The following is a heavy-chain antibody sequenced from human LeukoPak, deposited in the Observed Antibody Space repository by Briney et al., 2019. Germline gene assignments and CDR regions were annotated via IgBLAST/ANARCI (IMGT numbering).Heavy chain of an antibody. CDR2: INPNSGGT. D-gene: IGHD3-3*01. J-gene: IGHJ4*02. V-gene: IGHV1-2*02. Sequence: ASVKVSCKASGYTFTSYDINWVRQATGQGLEWMGWINPNSGGTNYAQKFQGRVTMTRDTSISTAYMELSRLRSDDTAVYYCARDSSRYDFWSGYCTPSPPISDYWGQGTLVTVSS. CDR1: GYTFTSYD. CDR3: ARDSSRYDFWSGYCTPSPPISDY.